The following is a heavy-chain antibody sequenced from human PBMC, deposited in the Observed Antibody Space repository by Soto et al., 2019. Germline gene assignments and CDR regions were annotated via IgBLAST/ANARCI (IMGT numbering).Heavy chain of an antibody. J-gene: IGHJ4*02. Sequence: GGSLRLSCAASGFTFSSYAMSWVRQAPGKGLEWVSGISTGGGTTYYADPVKGRFTISRDNSKNTLYLQMNSLRAEDTAVYYCAKLPGVTYFDYWGPGTLVTVSS. CDR1: GFTFSSYA. CDR3: AKLPGVTYFDY. D-gene: IGHD2-21*02. CDR2: ISTGGGTT. V-gene: IGHV3-23*01.